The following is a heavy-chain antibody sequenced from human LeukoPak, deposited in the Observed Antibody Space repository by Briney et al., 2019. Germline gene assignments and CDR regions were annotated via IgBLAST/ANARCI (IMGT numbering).Heavy chain of an antibody. Sequence: GASVKVSCKASGYTITSYGISWVRQAPGQGLEWMGWISAYNGNTNYAQKLQGRVTMTTDTSTSTAYMELRSLRSDDTAVYYCARVPSRVAKNWFDPWGQGTLVTVSS. J-gene: IGHJ5*02. CDR1: GYTITSYG. D-gene: IGHD6-6*01. V-gene: IGHV1-18*01. CDR2: ISAYNGNT. CDR3: ARVPSRVAKNWFDP.